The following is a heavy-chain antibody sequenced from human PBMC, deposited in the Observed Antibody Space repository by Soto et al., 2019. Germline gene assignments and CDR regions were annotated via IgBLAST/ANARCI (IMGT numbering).Heavy chain of an antibody. V-gene: IGHV4-39*01. Sequence: QLQLQESGPGLVKPSETLSLTCTVSGGSISSSTYYWGWIRQPPGKGLEWIGSIYYSGSTYYNPSLKSRVTISVDTSKTQLSLKLSSVAAADTAVYYCARQGGVYSTSGWYFDYWGQGTLVTVSS. CDR3: ARQGGVYSTSGWYFDY. J-gene: IGHJ4*02. CDR2: IYYSGST. D-gene: IGHD6-6*01. CDR1: GGSISSSTYY.